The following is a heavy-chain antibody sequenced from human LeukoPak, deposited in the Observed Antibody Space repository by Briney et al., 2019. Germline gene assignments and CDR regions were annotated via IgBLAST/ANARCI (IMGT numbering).Heavy chain of an antibody. CDR2: ISYDGSNK. CDR1: RFTFSTYG. Sequence: GRSLRLSCAASRFTFSTYGMHWVRQAPGKGLEWVAVISYDGSNKYYADSVKGRFTISRDNSKNTLYLQMNSLRAEVTAVYYCARAPYSSSSHFDYWGQGTLVTVSS. CDR3: ARAPYSSSSHFDY. J-gene: IGHJ4*02. D-gene: IGHD6-6*01. V-gene: IGHV3-30*03.